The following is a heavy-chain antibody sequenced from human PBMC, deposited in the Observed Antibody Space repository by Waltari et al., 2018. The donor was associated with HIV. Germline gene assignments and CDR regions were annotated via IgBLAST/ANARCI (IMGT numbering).Heavy chain of an antibody. CDR3: ARPLPDYGGNGDAFDI. CDR1: GGSFSGYY. CDR2: INHSGST. V-gene: IGHV4-34*01. J-gene: IGHJ3*02. Sequence: QVQLQQWGAGLLKPSETLSLTCAVYGGSFSGYYWSWIRQPPGKGLEWIGEINHSGSTNNNPSLKSRVTISVDTSKNQFSLKLSSVTAADTAVYYCARPLPDYGGNGDAFDIWGQGTMVTVSS. D-gene: IGHD2-15*01.